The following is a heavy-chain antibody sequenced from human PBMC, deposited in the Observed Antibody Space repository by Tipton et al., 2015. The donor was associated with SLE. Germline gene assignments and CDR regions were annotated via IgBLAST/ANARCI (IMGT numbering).Heavy chain of an antibody. D-gene: IGHD3-10*01. V-gene: IGHV4-61*08. CDR2: INHSGST. CDR3: ARGVLWFGFSRRAFDI. J-gene: IGHJ3*02. CDR1: GGSISSGDYY. Sequence: TLSLTCTVSGGSISSGDYYWSWIRQPPGKGLEWIGEINHSGSTNYNPSLKSRVTISVDTSKNQFSLKLSSVTAADTAVYYCARGVLWFGFSRRAFDIWGQGTMVTVSS.